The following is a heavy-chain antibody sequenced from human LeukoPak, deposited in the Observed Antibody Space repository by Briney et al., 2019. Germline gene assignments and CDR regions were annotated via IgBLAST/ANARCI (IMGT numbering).Heavy chain of an antibody. D-gene: IGHD3-9*01. V-gene: IGHV1-18*01. CDR2: ISPYNGNT. CDR1: GYTFTSYG. J-gene: IGHJ5*02. Sequence: ASVKVSCKASGYTFTSYGISWVRQAPGQGLEWMGWISPYNGNTNYAQKLQGRVTMTTDTSTSTAYMELRSLRSDDTAVYYCARGPDYDILTGYYTPWGQGTLVTVSS. CDR3: ARGPDYDILTGYYTP.